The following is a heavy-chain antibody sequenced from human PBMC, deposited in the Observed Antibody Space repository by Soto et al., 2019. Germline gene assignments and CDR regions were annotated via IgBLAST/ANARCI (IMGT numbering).Heavy chain of an antibody. CDR3: AKTVTLYYYYYGMDV. Sequence: GGSLRLSCAASGFTFSSYAMSWVRQAPGKGLEWVSAISGSGGSTYYADSVKGRFTISRDNSKNTLYLQMNSLRSDDTAVYYCAKTVTLYYYYYGMDVWGQGTTVTVSS. CDR2: ISGSGGST. J-gene: IGHJ6*02. D-gene: IGHD4-17*01. CDR1: GFTFSSYA. V-gene: IGHV3-23*01.